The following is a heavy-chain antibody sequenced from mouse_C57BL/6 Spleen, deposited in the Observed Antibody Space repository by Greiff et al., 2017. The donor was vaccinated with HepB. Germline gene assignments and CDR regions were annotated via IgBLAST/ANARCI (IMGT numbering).Heavy chain of an antibody. CDR2: IDPETGGT. D-gene: IGHD2-4*01. CDR1: GYTFTDYE. CDR3: TREDYDYYLKSCDY. Sequence: VQLQQSGAELVRPGASVTLSCKASGYTFTDYEMHWVKQTPVHGLEWIGAIDPETGGTAYNQKFKGKAILTADKSSSTAYMELRSLTSEDSAVYYCTREDYDYYLKSCDYWGQGTTLTVSS. J-gene: IGHJ2*01. V-gene: IGHV1-15*01.